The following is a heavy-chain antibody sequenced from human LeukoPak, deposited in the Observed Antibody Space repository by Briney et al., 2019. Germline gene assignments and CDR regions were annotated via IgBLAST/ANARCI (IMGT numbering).Heavy chain of an antibody. V-gene: IGHV3-11*04. J-gene: IGHJ6*03. D-gene: IGHD1-26*01. CDR3: ARDRGSYRTHNYYYYMDV. CDR2: ISSSGSTI. Sequence: GGSLRLSCAASGFTFSDYYMSWIRQAPGKGLEWVSYISSSGSTIYYADSVKGRFTISRDNAKNSLYLQMNSLRAEDTAVYYCARDRGSYRTHNYYYYMDVWGKGTTVTVSS. CDR1: GFTFSDYY.